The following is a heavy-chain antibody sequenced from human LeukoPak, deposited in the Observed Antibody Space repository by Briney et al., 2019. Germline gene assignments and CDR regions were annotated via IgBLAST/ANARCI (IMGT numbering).Heavy chain of an antibody. CDR3: ARHGGYYSDYFDY. D-gene: IGHD3-22*01. Sequence: PSETLSLTCTVSGGSISSYYWSWIRQPPGKGLEWIGYIYTSGSTNYNPSLKSRVTISVDTSKNQFSLKLSSVTAVDTAVYYCARHGGYYSDYFDYWGQGTLVTVSS. CDR2: IYTSGST. V-gene: IGHV4-4*09. J-gene: IGHJ4*02. CDR1: GGSISSYY.